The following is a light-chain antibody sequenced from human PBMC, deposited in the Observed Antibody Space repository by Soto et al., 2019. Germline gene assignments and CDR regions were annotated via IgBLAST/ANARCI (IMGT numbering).Light chain of an antibody. CDR1: QGISSY. CDR3: QQLESYPST. Sequence: DIQLTPSPSFLSASVGDRVTITCRARQGISSYLAWYQQKPGKAPKLLIYAASTLQSGVPSRFSGSGSGTDFTLTISSLQPEDFATYYCQQLESYPSTFGGGTKVDIK. V-gene: IGKV1-9*01. J-gene: IGKJ4*01. CDR2: AAS.